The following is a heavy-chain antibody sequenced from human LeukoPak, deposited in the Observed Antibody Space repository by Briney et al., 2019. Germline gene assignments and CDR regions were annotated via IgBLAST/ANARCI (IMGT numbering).Heavy chain of an antibody. D-gene: IGHD3-10*01. CDR1: GFTFSSYS. CDR3: ARDHSPHFGGMDV. J-gene: IGHJ6*04. V-gene: IGHV3-48*01. CDR2: ISSSSSTI. Sequence: PGGSLRLSCAASGFTFSSYSMNWVRQAPGKGLEWVSYISSSSSTIYYADSVKGRFTISRDNAKNSLYLQMNSLRAEDTAVYYCARDHSPHFGGMDVWGKGTTVTVSS.